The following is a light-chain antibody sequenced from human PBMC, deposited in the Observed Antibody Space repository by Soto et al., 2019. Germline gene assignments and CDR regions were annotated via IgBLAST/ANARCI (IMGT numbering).Light chain of an antibody. CDR1: QTISSW. Sequence: DVQMPQYTSTLSGSVGDRVTITCRASQTISSWLAWYQQKPGKAPKLLIYKASSLESGVPSRFSGSGSGTEFTLTISSLQPDDFATYYCQQLNSYPITFGQGTRLEIK. CDR2: KAS. V-gene: IGKV1-5*03. CDR3: QQLNSYPIT. J-gene: IGKJ5*01.